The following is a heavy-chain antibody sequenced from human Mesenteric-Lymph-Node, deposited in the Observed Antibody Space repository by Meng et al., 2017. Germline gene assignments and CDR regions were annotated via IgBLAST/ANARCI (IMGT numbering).Heavy chain of an antibody. Sequence: QVPLGHAGARVKQPGAYVKVPCKVSGYVFTTYCIHWVRQAPGQRLEWMGWINVGNDNTKYSQKFQGRVTITVDTSATTAYMDLSSLRSEDTAVYYCATEVNIGLGYWGQGTLVTVSS. D-gene: IGHD7-27*01. V-gene: IGHV1-3*01. CDR3: ATEVNIGLGY. CDR2: INVGNDNT. CDR1: GYVFTTYC. J-gene: IGHJ4*02.